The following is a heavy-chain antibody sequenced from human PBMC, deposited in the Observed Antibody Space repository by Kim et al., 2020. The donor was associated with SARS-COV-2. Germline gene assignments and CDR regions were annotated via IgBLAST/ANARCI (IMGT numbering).Heavy chain of an antibody. CDR2: IFYLGST. V-gene: IGHV4-59*01. CDR3: ARSSSSWNNWFDP. D-gene: IGHD6-13*01. Sequence: SETLSLTCTVSRGSINDYYWSWIRQSPEKGLEWIGYIFYLGSTNYNPSLKSRVTISVDTSKNQFSLRLASVPAADTATYYCARSSSSWNNWFDPWGQGTLVTVSS. J-gene: IGHJ5*02. CDR1: RGSINDYY.